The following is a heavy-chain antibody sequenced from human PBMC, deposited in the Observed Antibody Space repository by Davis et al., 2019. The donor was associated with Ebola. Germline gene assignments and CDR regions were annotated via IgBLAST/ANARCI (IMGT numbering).Heavy chain of an antibody. CDR3: ARDLLIAAAGRFDY. V-gene: IGHV3-33*01. Sequence: GESLKISCAASGFTFSSYGMHWVRQAPGKGLEWVAVIWYDGSNKYYADSVKGRFTISRDNSKNTLYLQMNSLRAEDTAVYYCARDLLIAAAGRFDYWGQGTLVTVSS. CDR2: IWYDGSNK. D-gene: IGHD6-13*01. J-gene: IGHJ4*02. CDR1: GFTFSSYG.